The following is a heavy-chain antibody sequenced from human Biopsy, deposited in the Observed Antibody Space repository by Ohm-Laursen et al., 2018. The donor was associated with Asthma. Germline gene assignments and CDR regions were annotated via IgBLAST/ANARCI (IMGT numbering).Heavy chain of an antibody. D-gene: IGHD1-1*01. CDR3: VRDGTDDAFDI. V-gene: IGHV3-30*01. CDR1: GFSFSNFA. CDR2: ISKDASTQ. J-gene: IGHJ3*02. Sequence: SLRLSCTAPGFSFSNFAIHWVRQAPGKGLEWVGVISKDASTQDYADSVKGRFTMTRDNSKNTLDLQMNSLREEDTAVYYCVRDGTDDAFDIWGQGTVVSVSS.